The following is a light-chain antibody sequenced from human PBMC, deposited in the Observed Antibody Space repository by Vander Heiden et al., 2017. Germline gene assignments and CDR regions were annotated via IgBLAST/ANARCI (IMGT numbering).Light chain of an antibody. J-gene: IGKJ4*01. V-gene: IGKV3-15*01. CDR3: QQYNSWPQLT. Sequence: EIVMMQSPATLSVSPGERATLSCRARPSVSSHLAWYQQKPGQAPRFLIYGASTSATGIPARFSGSGSGTEFTLTNSSLQSEDFAVDYCQQYNSWPQLTFGGGTKVEIK. CDR1: PSVSSH. CDR2: GAS.